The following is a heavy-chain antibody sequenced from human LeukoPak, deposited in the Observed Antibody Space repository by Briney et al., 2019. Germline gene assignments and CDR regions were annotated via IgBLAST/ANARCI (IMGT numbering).Heavy chain of an antibody. CDR3: ARTTEAHSWRTRYYDYYMDV. D-gene: IGHD6-13*01. CDR2: IFYSGST. J-gene: IGHJ6*03. V-gene: IGHV4-59*01. CDR1: GDSISYFY. Sequence: PSETLSLTCTVSGDSISYFYWGWIRQPPGKGLEWIGYIFYSGSTNYNPSLKSRVTISVDTSKNQFSLKLSSVTAADTAVYYCARTTEAHSWRTRYYDYYMDVWGKGTTVTVSS.